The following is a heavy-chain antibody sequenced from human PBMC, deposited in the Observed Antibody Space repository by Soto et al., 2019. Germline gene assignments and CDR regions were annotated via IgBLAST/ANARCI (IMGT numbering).Heavy chain of an antibody. V-gene: IGHV3-30*18. CDR2: ISYDGSNK. Sequence: SCAAPGFPFSSYGMHLVRQAPGKGLEWVAVISYDGSNKYYADSVKGRFTISRDNSKNTLYLQMNSLRAEDTAVYYCAKSGISSSFDAFDIWGQGTMVTVSS. CDR1: GFPFSSYG. J-gene: IGHJ3*02. D-gene: IGHD6-6*01. CDR3: AKSGISSSFDAFDI.